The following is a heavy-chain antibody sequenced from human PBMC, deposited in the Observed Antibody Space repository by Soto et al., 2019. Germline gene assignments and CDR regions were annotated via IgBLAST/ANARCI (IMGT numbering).Heavy chain of an antibody. CDR1: GLTFSRYW. V-gene: IGHV3-7*01. J-gene: IGHJ6*02. CDR3: AKDGYYNGFEV. Sequence: GSLRLSCEASGLTFSRYWMTWVRQAPGKGLEWVANIKQDGSEKYYADSVKGRFTISRDNSKKSLYLQMNSLRAEDTAVYHCAKDGYYNGFEVWGQGTTVTVS. CDR2: IKQDGSEK.